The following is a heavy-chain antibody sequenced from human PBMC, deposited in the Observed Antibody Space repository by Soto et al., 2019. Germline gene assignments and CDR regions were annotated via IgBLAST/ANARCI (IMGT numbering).Heavy chain of an antibody. Sequence: SVKVSCKASGFTFTSSAVQWVRQARGQRLEWIGWIAVGSGNTNYAQKFQERVTISRDNAKNSLYLQMNSLRAEDTAVYYCAREIVVARGASYFDYWGPGTLVTVSS. CDR3: AREIVVARGASYFDY. D-gene: IGHD2-2*01. V-gene: IGHV1-58*01. J-gene: IGHJ4*02. CDR1: GFTFTSSA. CDR2: IAVGSGNT.